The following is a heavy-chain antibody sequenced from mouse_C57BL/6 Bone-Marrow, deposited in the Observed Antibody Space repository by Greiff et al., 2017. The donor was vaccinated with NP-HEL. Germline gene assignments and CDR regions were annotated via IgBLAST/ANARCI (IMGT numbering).Heavy chain of an antibody. J-gene: IGHJ2*01. CDR3: AREAEGFDY. CDR1: GFTFSSYA. Sequence: EVKLVESGGGLVKPGGSLKLSCAASGFTFSSYAMSWVRKPPDKRLEWVATISDGGSYTYYPDNVKGRFTISRDNAKNNLYLQMSHLKSEDTAMYYCAREAEGFDYWGQGTTLTVSS. CDR2: ISDGGSYT. V-gene: IGHV5-4*01.